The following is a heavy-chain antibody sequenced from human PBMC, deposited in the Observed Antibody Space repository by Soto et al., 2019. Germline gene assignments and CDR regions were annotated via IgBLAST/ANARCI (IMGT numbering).Heavy chain of an antibody. CDR2: INPSRGNT. J-gene: IGHJ6*01. CDR1: GYSFTRHD. CDR3: AREGILFSLVIVFYGMDV. V-gene: IGHV1-8*01. D-gene: IGHD2-21*01. Sequence: QVQLVQSGAEVKKPGASVKVSCKASGYSFTRHDINWVRQAPGQGLEWMGWINPSRGNTGYAQRFLGRLTMTTDTSTSTAYMEWGGLKSEATAIYYCAREGILFSLVIVFYGMDVWGQGTTVTVPS.